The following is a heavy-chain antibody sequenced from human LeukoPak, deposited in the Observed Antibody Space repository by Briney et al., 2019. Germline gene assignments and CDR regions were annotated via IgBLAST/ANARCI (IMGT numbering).Heavy chain of an antibody. CDR2: ISGSGGST. CDR1: GFTFSSYA. J-gene: IGHJ6*02. Sequence: PGGSLRLSCAASGFTFSSYAMSWVRQAPGKGLEWVSAISGSGGSTYYADSVKGRLTISRDNSKSTVYLQMDSLTADDTAVYYCIRYASGSRYEGAVWGRGTTVTVSS. D-gene: IGHD3-10*01. CDR3: IRYASGSRYEGAV. V-gene: IGHV3-23*01.